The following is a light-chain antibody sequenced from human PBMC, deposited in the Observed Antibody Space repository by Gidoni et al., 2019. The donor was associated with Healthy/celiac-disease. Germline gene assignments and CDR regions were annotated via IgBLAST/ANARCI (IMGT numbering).Light chain of an antibody. CDR1: QSSSSY. CDR3: QQSYSTSWT. CDR2: AAS. V-gene: IGKV1-39*01. Sequence: IQMTQSPSSLSASVGDRVTITCRASQSSSSYLNWYQQKREKAPKLMIYAASSLQSGVPSRFSSSGAGKDFTLTSSILQPEDVATYYCQQSYSTSWTFGQGTKVEIK. J-gene: IGKJ1*01.